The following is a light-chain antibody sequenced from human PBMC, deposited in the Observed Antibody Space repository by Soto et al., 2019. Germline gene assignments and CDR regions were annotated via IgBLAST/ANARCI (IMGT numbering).Light chain of an antibody. CDR1: QGISSY. CDR2: AAT. Sequence: DIQLTQSPSFLSASVGDRVTITCRASQGISSYLAWFQQKPGKAPKSLIYAATNLQGGVPSRFSGTGSGTEFSLTISSLQPEDVATYYCQQYERYPPSFGGGTKLDI. V-gene: IGKV1-16*01. J-gene: IGKJ4*01. CDR3: QQYERYPPS.